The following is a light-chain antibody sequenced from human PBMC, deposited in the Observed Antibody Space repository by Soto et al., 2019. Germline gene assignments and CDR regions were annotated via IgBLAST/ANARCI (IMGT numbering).Light chain of an antibody. Sequence: EIVMTQSPATLSVSPGERATLSCRASQSVSGNLAWYQQKPGQSPRLLLYGASTRAIGIPARFSGSGYGTEFTLTISSLQSEDFGVYYCQHYNGWPAWTFGQGTKVEV. V-gene: IGKV3-15*01. CDR3: QHYNGWPAWT. J-gene: IGKJ1*01. CDR2: GAS. CDR1: QSVSGN.